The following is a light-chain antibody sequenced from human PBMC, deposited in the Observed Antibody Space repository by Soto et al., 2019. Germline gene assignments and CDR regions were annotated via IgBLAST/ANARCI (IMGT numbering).Light chain of an antibody. CDR3: CSYAGTYTYVV. J-gene: IGLJ2*01. V-gene: IGLV2-11*01. Sequence: QYVLNPPRSVSGSTGQSVTISCTGTSSDVGGYNFVSWYQHHPGKAPKVLIYDVSKRPSGVPDRFSGSKSGNTASLTISGLQAEDEADYHCCSYAGTYTYVVFGGGTKVTVL. CDR2: DVS. CDR1: SSDVGGYNF.